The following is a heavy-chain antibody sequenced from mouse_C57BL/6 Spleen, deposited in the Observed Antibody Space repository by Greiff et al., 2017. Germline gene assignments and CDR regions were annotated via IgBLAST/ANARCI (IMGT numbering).Heavy chain of an antibody. CDR2: IDPSDSST. CDR3: ARSDGNYGFAY. J-gene: IGHJ3*01. D-gene: IGHD2-1*01. V-gene: IGHV1-69*01. CDR1: GYTFPSYW. Sequence: QVQLQQPGAELVMPGASVKLSCKASGYTFPSYWMHWVKQRPGQGLEWIGEIDPSDSSTNYNQKFKGKSTLTVDKSSSTAYMQLSSLTSEDSAVYYCARSDGNYGFAYWGQGTLVTVSA.